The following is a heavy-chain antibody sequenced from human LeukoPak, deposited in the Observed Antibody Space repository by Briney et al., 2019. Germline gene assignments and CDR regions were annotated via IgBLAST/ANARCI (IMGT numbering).Heavy chain of an antibody. J-gene: IGHJ4*02. CDR3: ARVDTAMVYFDY. D-gene: IGHD5-18*01. CDR1: GFTFSSYE. CDR2: ISSSGSTI. V-gene: IGHV3-48*03. Sequence: GGSLRLSCAASGFTFSSYEMNWVRQAPGKGLEWVSYISSSGSTIYYADSVKGRFTISRDNAKNSLYLQMNSLRAEDTAVYYCARVDTAMVYFDYWGQGTLVTVSS.